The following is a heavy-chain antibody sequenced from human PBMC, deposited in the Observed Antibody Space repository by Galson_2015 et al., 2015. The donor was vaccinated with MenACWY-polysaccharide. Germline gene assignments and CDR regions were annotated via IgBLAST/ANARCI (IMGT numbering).Heavy chain of an antibody. V-gene: IGHV4-34*01. CDR2: INHSGST. J-gene: IGHJ5*02. CDR3: ARGVGARSRFGL. CDR1: GGSFSGYY. D-gene: IGHD1-26*01. Sequence: ETLSLTCAVYGGSFSGYYWSWIRQPPGKGLEWIGEINHSGSTNCNPSLKSRVTISVDTSKNQFSLRLTSVTAADTAVYYCARGVGARSRFGLWGQGTLVTVSS.